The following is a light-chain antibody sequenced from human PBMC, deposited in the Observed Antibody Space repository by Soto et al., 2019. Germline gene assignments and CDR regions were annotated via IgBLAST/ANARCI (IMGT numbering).Light chain of an antibody. CDR3: QQRSNWPWT. Sequence: EIVLTQSPATLSLSPGERATLSCRASQSVSSYLAWYQQKPGQAPRLLIYDASNRATGIPARFSGSGSGTDFPLPISSLEPEDFAVYYCQQRSNWPWTFGQGPKVEIK. CDR1: QSVSSY. J-gene: IGKJ1*01. V-gene: IGKV3-11*01. CDR2: DAS.